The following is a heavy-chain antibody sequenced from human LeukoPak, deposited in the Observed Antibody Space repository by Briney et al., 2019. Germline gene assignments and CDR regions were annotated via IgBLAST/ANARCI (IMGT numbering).Heavy chain of an antibody. D-gene: IGHD3-22*01. V-gene: IGHV4-34*01. Sequence: SETLSLTYAVYGGSFSGYYWSWIRQPPGKGLEWIGEINHSGSTNYNPSLKSRVTISVDTSKNQFSLKLSSVTAADTAVYYCARVNHYYDSSGPDYWGQGTLVTVSS. J-gene: IGHJ4*02. CDR2: INHSGST. CDR1: GGSFSGYY. CDR3: ARVNHYYDSSGPDY.